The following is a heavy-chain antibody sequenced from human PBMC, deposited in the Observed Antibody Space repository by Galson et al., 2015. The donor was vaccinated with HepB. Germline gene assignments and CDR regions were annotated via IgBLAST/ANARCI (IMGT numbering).Heavy chain of an antibody. CDR3: ARDGPLRGSYYVLGY. V-gene: IGHV3-30-3*01. CDR1: GFTFSSYA. J-gene: IGHJ4*02. CDR2: ISYDGSNK. D-gene: IGHD1-26*01. Sequence: SLRLSCAASGFTFSSYAMHWVRQAPGKGLEWVAVISYDGSNKYYADSVKGRFTISRDNSKNTLYLQMNSLRAEDTAVYYCARDGPLRGSYYVLGYWGQGTLVTVSS.